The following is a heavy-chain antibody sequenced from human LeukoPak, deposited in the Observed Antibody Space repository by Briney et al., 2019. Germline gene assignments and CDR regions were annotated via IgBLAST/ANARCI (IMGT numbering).Heavy chain of an antibody. CDR2: IGTAGEI. J-gene: IGHJ2*01. D-gene: IGHD6-13*01. CDR1: GFTFSSYD. Sequence: GRSLRLSCAASGFTFSSYDIHWARQATGKGLEWVSGIGTAGEIYYPASVKGRFTISRENAKNSFYLQRTSLRAGTPALYYCARAAYSSTWYSRYFDLWGRGTLVTVSS. V-gene: IGHV3-13*01. CDR3: ARAAYSSTWYSRYFDL.